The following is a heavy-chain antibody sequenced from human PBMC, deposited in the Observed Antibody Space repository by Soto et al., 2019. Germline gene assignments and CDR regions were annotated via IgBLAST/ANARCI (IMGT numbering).Heavy chain of an antibody. CDR2: IYYSGST. V-gene: IGHV4-30-4*01. D-gene: IGHD1-26*01. CDR3: AREGSGSSNYFDY. Sequence: QVQLQESGPGLVKPSQTLSLTCTVSGGSISSGDYYWSWIRQPPGKVLEWIGYIYYSGSTYYNPSHKSRVTISVDTSKNQFSLKLSSVTAADTAVYYCAREGSGSSNYFDYWGQGTLVTVST. J-gene: IGHJ4*02. CDR1: GGSISSGDYY.